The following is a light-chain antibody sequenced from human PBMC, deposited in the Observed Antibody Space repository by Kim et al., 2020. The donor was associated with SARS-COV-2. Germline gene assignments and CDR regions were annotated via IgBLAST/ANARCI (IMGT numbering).Light chain of an antibody. CDR2: AAS. J-gene: IGKJ2*01. CDR3: QHYGGSPYT. V-gene: IGKV3-20*01. CDR1: QTVNY. Sequence: LSLSPGERAPLSCRASQTVNYLAWYQQEPGQAPRLLIYAASSRATGIPDRFSGSGSGTDFTLTISRLEPEDFVVYYCQHYGGSPYTFGQGTKLEIK.